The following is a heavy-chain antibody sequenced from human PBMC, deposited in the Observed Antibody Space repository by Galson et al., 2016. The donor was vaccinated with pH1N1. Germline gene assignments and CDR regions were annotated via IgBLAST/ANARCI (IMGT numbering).Heavy chain of an antibody. D-gene: IGHD4-17*01. J-gene: IGHJ1*01. CDR1: GYSFSTYS. Sequence: SVKVSCKASGYSFSTYSISWVRQAPGQGLEWVGWISAYNGDTKHAQRLQGRVTMTTDPSTSTAYMELTSLRSDDTAMYYCARARATYSRGGDDWGQGTQGTVSP. CDR2: ISAYNGDT. CDR3: ARARATYSRGGDD. V-gene: IGHV1-18*01.